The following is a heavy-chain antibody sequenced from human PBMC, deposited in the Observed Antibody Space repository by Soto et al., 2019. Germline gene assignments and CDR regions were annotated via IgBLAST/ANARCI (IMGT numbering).Heavy chain of an antibody. Sequence: GGSLRLSCAASGFTFSSYAMGWVRQAPGKGLEWVSAISGSGGSTYYADSVKGRFTISRDNSKNTLYLQMNSLRAEDTAVYYCANVYYDSSGYYYFWFDPWGQGILVTVSS. D-gene: IGHD3-22*01. CDR1: GFTFSSYA. J-gene: IGHJ5*02. CDR3: ANVYYDSSGYYYFWFDP. CDR2: ISGSGGST. V-gene: IGHV3-23*01.